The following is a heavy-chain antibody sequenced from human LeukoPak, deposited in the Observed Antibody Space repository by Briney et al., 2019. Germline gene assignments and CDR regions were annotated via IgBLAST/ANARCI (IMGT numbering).Heavy chain of an antibody. CDR3: ARHVYGSGSYYKNWFDP. Sequence: GESLKISCQGSGYRFTSYWISWVRQMPGKGLAWMGRIDPSDSYANYSPSFQGHVTISADKSISTAYLQWSSLKASDTAMYYCARHVYGSGSYYKNWFDPWGQGTLVTVSS. CDR1: GYRFTSYW. CDR2: IDPSDSYA. V-gene: IGHV5-10-1*01. D-gene: IGHD3-10*01. J-gene: IGHJ5*02.